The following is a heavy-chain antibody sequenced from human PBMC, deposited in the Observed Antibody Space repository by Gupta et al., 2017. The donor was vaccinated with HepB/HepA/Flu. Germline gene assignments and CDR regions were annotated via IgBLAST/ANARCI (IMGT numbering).Heavy chain of an antibody. CDR1: GGSISSSSYY. J-gene: IGHJ5*02. V-gene: IGHV4-39*01. CDR3: ARHGVGYCSSTSCYGGWFDP. Sequence: QLQLQESGPGLVKPSETLSLTCPVAGGSISSSSYYWAWIRQPPGKGLEWIGSIYYSGSTYYNPSLKSRVTISVDTSKNQFSLKLSSVTAADTAVYYCARHGVGYCSSTSCYGGWFDPWGQGTLVTVSS. D-gene: IGHD2-2*03. CDR2: IYYSGST.